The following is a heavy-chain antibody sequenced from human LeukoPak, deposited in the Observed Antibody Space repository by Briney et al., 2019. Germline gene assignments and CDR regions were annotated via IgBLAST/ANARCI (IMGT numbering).Heavy chain of an antibody. CDR1: GFTFSSYS. CDR2: ISSSSSYI. Sequence: GGSLRLSCAASGFTFSSYSMNWVRQAPGKGLEWFSSISSSSSYIYYADSVKGRFTISRDNAKNSLYLQMNSLRAEDTAVYYCARVPAAARGSWGQGTLVTVSS. J-gene: IGHJ5*02. CDR3: ARVPAAARGS. D-gene: IGHD2-2*01. V-gene: IGHV3-21*01.